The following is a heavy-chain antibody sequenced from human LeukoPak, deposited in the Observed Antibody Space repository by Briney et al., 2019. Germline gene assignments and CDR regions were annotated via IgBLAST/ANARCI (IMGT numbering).Heavy chain of an antibody. J-gene: IGHJ6*02. CDR1: GYTFTSYA. CDR2: INTNTGNP. Sequence: ASVKVSCKASGYTFTSYAMNWVRQAPGQGLEWMGWINTNTGNPTYAQGFTGRFVFSLDTSVSTAYLQISSLKAEDTAVYYCARDYRGYCSGGSCPPIGFYGMDVWGQGTTVTVSS. V-gene: IGHV7-4-1*02. D-gene: IGHD2-15*01. CDR3: ARDYRGYCSGGSCPPIGFYGMDV.